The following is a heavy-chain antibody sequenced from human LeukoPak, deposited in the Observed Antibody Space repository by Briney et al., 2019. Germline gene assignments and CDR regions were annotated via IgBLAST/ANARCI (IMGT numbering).Heavy chain of an antibody. V-gene: IGHV4-4*07. CDR2: IYTSGST. J-gene: IGHJ3*02. D-gene: IGHD6-19*01. Sequence: PSETLSLTCTVSGGSISSYYWSWIRQPAGKGLEWIGRIYTSGSTNYNPSLKGRVTMSVDTSKNQFSLKLSSVTAADTAVYYCARHYTVAGPIAVGAFDIWGQGTMVTVSS. CDR1: GGSISSYY. CDR3: ARHYTVAGPIAVGAFDI.